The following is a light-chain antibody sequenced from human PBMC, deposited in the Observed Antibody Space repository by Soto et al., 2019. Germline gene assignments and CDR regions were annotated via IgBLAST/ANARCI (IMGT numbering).Light chain of an antibody. V-gene: IGKV3-20*01. J-gene: IGKJ4*01. CDR3: QQYGSSPLT. CDR1: QSVSSSY. Sequence: IVLTQSPGTLSLSPGERATLSCRARQSVSSSYLAWYQQKPGQAPRLLIYGASSRATGIPDRFSGSGSGTDFTLTISRLEPEDFAVYYCQQYGSSPLTFGGGTKVDI. CDR2: GAS.